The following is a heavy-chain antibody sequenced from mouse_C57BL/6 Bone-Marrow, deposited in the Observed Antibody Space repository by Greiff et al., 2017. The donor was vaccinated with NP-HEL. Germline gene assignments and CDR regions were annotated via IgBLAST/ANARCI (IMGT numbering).Heavy chain of an antibody. CDR1: GYAFTNYL. CDR3: ARDGPLLCYAMDY. D-gene: IGHD2-10*01. CDR2: INPGSGGT. V-gene: IGHV1-54*01. Sequence: VQLQQSGAELVRPGTSVKVSCKASGYAFTNYLLEWVKQRPGQGLEWIGVINPGSGGTNYNEKFKGKATLTADKSSSTAYMQLSSLTSEDSAVYFCARDGPLLCYAMDYWGQGTSVTVSS. J-gene: IGHJ4*01.